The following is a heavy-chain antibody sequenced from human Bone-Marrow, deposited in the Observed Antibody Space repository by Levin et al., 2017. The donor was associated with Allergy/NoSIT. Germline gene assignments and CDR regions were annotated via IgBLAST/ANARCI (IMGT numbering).Heavy chain of an antibody. D-gene: IGHD6-19*01. J-gene: IGHJ4*02. CDR3: ARDGYSSGWSGGYYFDN. CDR1: GFPFDDYT. Sequence: GGSLRLSCAASGFPFDDYTIHWVRQAPGKGLEWVSGITWDSGHTAYADSVKGRFTISRDNAKNSLYLQMNSLRVEDTAVYYCARDGYSSGWSGGYYFDNWGQGTPVTISS. V-gene: IGHV3-9*01. CDR2: ITWDSGHT.